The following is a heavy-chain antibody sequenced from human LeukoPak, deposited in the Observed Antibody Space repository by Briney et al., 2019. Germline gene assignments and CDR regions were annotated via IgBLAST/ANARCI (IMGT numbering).Heavy chain of an antibody. V-gene: IGHV1-69*13. J-gene: IGHJ4*02. CDR2: ITPIFGTA. CDR3: ARDGSSGYYRKYYFDY. D-gene: IGHD3-22*01. Sequence: ASVKVSCKASGGTFSSYAISWVRQAPGQGLEWMGGITPIFGTANYAQKFQGRVTITADESTSTAYMELSSLRSEDTAVYYCARDGSSGYYRKYYFDYWGQGTLVTVSS. CDR1: GGTFSSYA.